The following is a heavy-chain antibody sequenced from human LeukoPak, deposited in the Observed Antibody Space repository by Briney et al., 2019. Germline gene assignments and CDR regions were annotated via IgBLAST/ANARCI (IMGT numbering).Heavy chain of an antibody. CDR2: ISGSGNST. CDR3: AKSPISMIVVAKGWYFDL. CDR1: GFTFSSYA. Sequence: GGSLRLSCAASGFTFSSYAMSWVRQAPGKGLEWVSVISGSGNSTDYAGSVKGRFSISRDNSKNTLYLQMNSLRAEDTAVYYCAKSPISMIVVAKGWYFDLWGRGTLVTVSS. J-gene: IGHJ2*01. V-gene: IGHV3-23*01. D-gene: IGHD3-22*01.